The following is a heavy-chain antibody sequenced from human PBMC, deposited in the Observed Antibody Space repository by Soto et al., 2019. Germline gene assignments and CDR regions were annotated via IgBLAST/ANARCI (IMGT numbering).Heavy chain of an antibody. V-gene: IGHV1-69*12. CDR3: ARVSSSWYKYYFDY. J-gene: IGHJ4*02. CDR1: GGTFSNYA. D-gene: IGHD6-13*01. Sequence: QVQLVQSGAEVKKPGSSVKVSCKASGGTFSNYAISWVRQAPGQGLEWMGGIIPIFGTTNYAQRFQGRVTITADESTSTAYMELSSLRSEDTAVYYCARVSSSWYKYYFDYWGQGTLVTVSS. CDR2: IIPIFGTT.